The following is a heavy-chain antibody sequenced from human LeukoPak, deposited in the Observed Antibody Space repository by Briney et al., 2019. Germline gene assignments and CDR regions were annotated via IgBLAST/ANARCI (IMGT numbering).Heavy chain of an antibody. CDR1: GFTFSSYS. D-gene: IGHD2-2*02. J-gene: IGHJ6*02. Sequence: GGSLRLSCAASGFTFSSYSMNWVRQAPGKGLEWVSSISSSSSYIYYADSVKGRFTISRDNAKNSLYLQMNSLRAEDTAVYYCARVVVPAAIMRGYYYYGMDVWGQGTTVTVSS. V-gene: IGHV3-21*01. CDR2: ISSSSSYI. CDR3: ARVVVPAAIMRGYYYYGMDV.